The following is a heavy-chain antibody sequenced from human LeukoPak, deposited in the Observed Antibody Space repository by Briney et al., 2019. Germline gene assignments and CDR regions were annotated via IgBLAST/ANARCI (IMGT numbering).Heavy chain of an antibody. CDR2: ISYSGST. V-gene: IGHV4-39*01. CDR3: ARHTYSGYDLAY. CDR1: GGSIRSSPHY. Sequence: PSETLSLTCTVSGGSIRSSPHYWGWIRQPPGKGLEWIGSISYSGSTYYNPSLKSRVTISVDTSKNQFSLKLTSVTAADTAVYYCARHTYSGYDLAYWGPGTLVTVSS. D-gene: IGHD5-12*01. J-gene: IGHJ4*02.